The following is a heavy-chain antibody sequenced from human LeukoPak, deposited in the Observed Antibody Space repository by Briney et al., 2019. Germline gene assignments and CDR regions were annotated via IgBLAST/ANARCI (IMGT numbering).Heavy chain of an antibody. J-gene: IGHJ4*02. CDR3: ARLPGVGTYSYFDY. CDR1: GYRFATYW. CDR2: IYPGDSDT. V-gene: IGHV5-51*01. Sequence: GESLKISCGGSGYRFATYWIGWVRQMPGKGLEWMGIIYPGDSDTRYSPSFQGQVTISVDKSVSTAYLQWSSLKASDTAMYYCARLPGVGTYSYFDYWGQGALVSVSS. D-gene: IGHD1-26*01.